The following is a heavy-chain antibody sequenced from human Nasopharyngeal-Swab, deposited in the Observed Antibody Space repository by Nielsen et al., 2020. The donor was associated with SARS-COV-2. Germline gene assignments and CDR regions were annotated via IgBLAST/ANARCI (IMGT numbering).Heavy chain of an antibody. D-gene: IGHD3-10*01. V-gene: IGHV3-66*01. CDR1: GFTVSSNY. CDR2: IYSGGST. Sequence: GGSLRLSCAASGFTVSSNYMSWVRQATGKGLEWVSLIYSGGSTDYADSVKGRFTISRDNSKNTLYLQMNSLRAEDTAVYYCARTYGSAFGESLDYWGQGTLVTVSS. J-gene: IGHJ4*02. CDR3: ARTYGSAFGESLDY.